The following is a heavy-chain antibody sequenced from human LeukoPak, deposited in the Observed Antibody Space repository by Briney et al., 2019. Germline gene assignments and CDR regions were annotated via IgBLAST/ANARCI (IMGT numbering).Heavy chain of an antibody. V-gene: IGHV3-11*01. CDR2: ISTSGSTT. CDR3: ARPQSSSWYYFDY. Sequence: LSLTCAVYGGSFSGYYMSWIRQAPGQGLEWVSYISTSGSTTYYADSVKGRFTISRDNAKKSLYLQMNSLRAEDTAVYYCARPQSSSWYYFDYWGQGTLVTVSS. D-gene: IGHD6-13*01. CDR1: GGSFSGYY. J-gene: IGHJ4*02.